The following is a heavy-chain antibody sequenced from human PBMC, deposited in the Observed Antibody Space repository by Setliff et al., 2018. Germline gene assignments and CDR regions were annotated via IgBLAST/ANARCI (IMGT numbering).Heavy chain of an antibody. CDR2: IYPGDSDT. J-gene: IGHJ3*02. Sequence: GESLTISCKGSGYSFTSYWIGWVRQMPGKGLEWMGIIYPGDSDTVYSPSFQGQVTISADRSITTAYLQWSSLKASDTAIYYCARNRVALYDAFDIWGQGTMVTVSS. V-gene: IGHV5-51*01. CDR1: GYSFTSYW. CDR3: ARNRVALYDAFDI. D-gene: IGHD5-12*01.